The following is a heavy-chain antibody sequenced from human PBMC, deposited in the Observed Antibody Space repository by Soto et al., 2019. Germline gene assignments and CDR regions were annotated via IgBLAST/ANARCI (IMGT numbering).Heavy chain of an antibody. CDR1: GGSISSYY. J-gene: IGHJ4*02. CDR2: IYYSGST. D-gene: IGHD6-13*01. V-gene: IGHV4-59*12. CDR3: ARIAAAGTNIDY. Sequence: PSETLSLTCTVSGGSISSYYWSWIRQPPGKGLEWIGYIYYSGSTNYNPSLKSRVTISVDKSKNQFSLKLSSVTAADTAVYYCARIAAAGTNIDYPGQGTLVTVSS.